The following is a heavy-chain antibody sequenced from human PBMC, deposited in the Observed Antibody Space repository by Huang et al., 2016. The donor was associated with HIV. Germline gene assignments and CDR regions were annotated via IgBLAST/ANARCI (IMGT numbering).Heavy chain of an antibody. CDR2: INHSGRT. Sequence: QVHLQQWGAGLLKPSEALSLTCAVYGGSFRNYFWSWIRQPPGKGLEWIGEINHSGRTSYSPSRKSRVTISVDTSKNQFSLKLSSVTAADTAVNYCARVEINTLTGYFSSFDNWGQGTLVTVSS. J-gene: IGHJ4*02. D-gene: IGHD3-9*01. V-gene: IGHV4-34*01. CDR3: ARVEINTLTGYFSSFDN. CDR1: GGSFRNYF.